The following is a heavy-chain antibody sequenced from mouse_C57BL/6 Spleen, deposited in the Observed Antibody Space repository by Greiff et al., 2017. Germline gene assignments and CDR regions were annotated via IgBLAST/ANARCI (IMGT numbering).Heavy chain of an antibody. CDR1: GFSLTSYG. J-gene: IGHJ4*01. V-gene: IGHV2-2*01. CDR3: AREGLPLSYAMDY. Sequence: QVQLQQSGPGLVQPSQSLSITCTVSGFSLTSYGVHWVRQSPGKGLEWLGVIWSGGSTDYNAAFISRLSISKDNSKSQVFFKMNSRQADDTAIYYCAREGLPLSYAMDYWGQGTSVTVSS. D-gene: IGHD2-4*01. CDR2: IWSGGST.